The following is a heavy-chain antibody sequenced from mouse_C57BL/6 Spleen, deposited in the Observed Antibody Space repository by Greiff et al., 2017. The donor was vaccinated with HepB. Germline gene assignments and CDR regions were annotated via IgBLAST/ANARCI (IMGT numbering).Heavy chain of an antibody. CDR3: ARSVYYYGSSSDYFDY. J-gene: IGHJ2*01. CDR1: GFTFSDYY. D-gene: IGHD1-1*01. Sequence: EVMLVESEGGLVQPGSSMKLSCTASGFTFSDYYMAWVRQVPEKGLEWVANINYDGSSTYYLDSLKSRFIISRDNAKNILYLQMSSLKSEETATYYCARSVYYYGSSSDYFDYWGQGTTLTVSS. V-gene: IGHV5-16*01. CDR2: INYDGSST.